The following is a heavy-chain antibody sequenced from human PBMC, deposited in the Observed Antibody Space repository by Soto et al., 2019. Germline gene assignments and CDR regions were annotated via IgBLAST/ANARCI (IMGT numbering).Heavy chain of an antibody. J-gene: IGHJ3*02. CDR2: IYWDDGR. CDR3: THMRSYYGSGRHAFDI. Sequence: QITLKESGPTLVKPTQTLTLTCTFSGFSLSTSGVAVGWIRQPPGKALEWLALIYWDDGRRYSSFLKSRLTITKDPSKNQVVLTMTNMDPVDTATYYCTHMRSYYGSGRHAFDIWGQGTMVTVSS. CDR1: GFSLSTSGVA. D-gene: IGHD3-10*01. V-gene: IGHV2-5*02.